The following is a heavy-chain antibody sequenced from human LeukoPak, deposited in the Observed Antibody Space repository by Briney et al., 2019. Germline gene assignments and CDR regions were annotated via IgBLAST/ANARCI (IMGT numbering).Heavy chain of an antibody. CDR2: INPNSGGT. CDR3: ARDLGAVVVTDSDY. CDR1: GYTFTGYY. Sequence: WASVKVSCKASGYTFTGYYMHWVRQAPGQGLEWMGWINPNSGGTNYAQKFQGRVTMTRDTSIRTAYMELSRLRSDDTAVYYCARDLGAVVVTDSDYWGQGTLVTVSS. V-gene: IGHV1-2*02. D-gene: IGHD2-21*02. J-gene: IGHJ4*02.